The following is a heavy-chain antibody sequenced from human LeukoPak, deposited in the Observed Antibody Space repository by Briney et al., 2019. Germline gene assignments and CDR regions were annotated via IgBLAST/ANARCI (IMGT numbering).Heavy chain of an antibody. CDR3: ARGIEEYYGSGRLYYFDY. J-gene: IGHJ4*02. V-gene: IGHV1-8*01. Sequence: ASVKVSCKASGYIFTSYDINGVRQATGQGLAWMGWMNSNNGNTGYAQKFQGRVTMTRNTSISTAYMELSSLRSEDTAVYYCARGIEEYYGSGRLYYFDYWGQGTLVTVSS. CDR1: GYIFTSYD. D-gene: IGHD3-10*01. CDR2: MNSNNGNT.